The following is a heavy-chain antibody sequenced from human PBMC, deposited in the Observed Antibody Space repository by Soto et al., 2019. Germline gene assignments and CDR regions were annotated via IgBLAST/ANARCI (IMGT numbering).Heavy chain of an antibody. CDR3: ARLVVAGITYYFGS. J-gene: IGHJ4*02. CDR1: GFSLSSSGVG. Sequence: QITLKESGPTLVKPTQTLTLTCTFSGFSLSSSGVGVGWIRQPPGKALEWLTFTYWDDDKRYSPSLKSRLTITKDASKNQVVLTLTNMDPVDTATYYGARLVVAGITYYFGSWGQGTLLTVSS. CDR2: TYWDDDK. V-gene: IGHV2-5*02. D-gene: IGHD2-15*01.